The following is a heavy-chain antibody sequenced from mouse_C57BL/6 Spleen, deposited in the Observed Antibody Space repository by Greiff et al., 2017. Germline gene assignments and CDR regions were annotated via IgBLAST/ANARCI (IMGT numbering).Heavy chain of an antibody. J-gene: IGHJ2*01. CDR2: ISSGGSYT. CDR3: ARLGEEIYLDY. CDR1: GFTFSSYG. Sequence: DVHLVESGGDLVKPGGSLKLSCAASGFTFSSYGMSWVRQTPDKRLEWVATISSGGSYTYYPDSVKGRFTISRDNAKKPLYLQMSRLKSEDTAMYYCARLGEEIYLDYWGQGTTLTVSS. V-gene: IGHV5-6*01. D-gene: IGHD4-1*01.